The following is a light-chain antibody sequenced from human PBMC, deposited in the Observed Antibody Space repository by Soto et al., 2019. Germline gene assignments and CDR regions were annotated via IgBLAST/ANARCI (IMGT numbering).Light chain of an antibody. J-gene: IGKJ4*01. CDR1: QSVRSN. Sequence: EIVLTQSPATLSVSPGERATLSCSASQSVRSNLAWYQQKAGQAPRLLIFDASTRATNIPARFSGSGSGTKFTLTISSLQSEDFAVYYCQQYSNWPPLTFGGGTKVEIK. CDR2: DAS. V-gene: IGKV3-15*01. CDR3: QQYSNWPPLT.